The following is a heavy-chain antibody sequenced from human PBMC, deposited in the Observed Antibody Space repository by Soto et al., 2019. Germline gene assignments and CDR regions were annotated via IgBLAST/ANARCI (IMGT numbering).Heavy chain of an antibody. Sequence: ASVKVSCKASGYTFTGYYMHWVRQAPGQGLEWMGWINPNSGGTNYAQKFQGWVTMTRDTSISTAYMELSRLRSDDTAVYYCARNPTSLGDYYYYGMDVWGQGTTVTVSS. V-gene: IGHV1-2*04. CDR2: INPNSGGT. CDR3: ARNPTSLGDYYYYGMDV. CDR1: GYTFTGYY. D-gene: IGHD3-16*01. J-gene: IGHJ6*02.